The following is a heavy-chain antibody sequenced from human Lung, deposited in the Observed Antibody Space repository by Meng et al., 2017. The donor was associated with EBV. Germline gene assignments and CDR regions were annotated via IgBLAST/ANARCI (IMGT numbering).Heavy chain of an antibody. V-gene: IGHV4-30-4*08. J-gene: IGHJ5*02. CDR1: GGSIRFGDYY. D-gene: IGHD6-6*01. Sequence: QGQLQESGPGLVKHSQTLSLTGTVSGGSIRFGDYYWSWIRQPPGKGLEWIGYIYDSGSTSYNPSLMSRVTISVDTSRNQFSLKLTSVTAADTAVYYCAREYSSSSGLPGPWGQGTLVTVSS. CDR3: AREYSSSSGLPGP. CDR2: IYDSGST.